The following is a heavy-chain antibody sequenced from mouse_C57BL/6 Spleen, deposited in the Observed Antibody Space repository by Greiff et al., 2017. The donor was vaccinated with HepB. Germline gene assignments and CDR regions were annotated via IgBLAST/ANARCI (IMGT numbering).Heavy chain of an antibody. CDR2: IYPGDGDT. V-gene: IGHV1-82*01. J-gene: IGHJ3*01. Sequence: VQLQQSGPELVKPGASVKISCKASGYAFSSSWMNWVKQRPGKGPEWIGRIYPGDGDTNYNGKFKGKATLTADKASSTAYMQLSSLTSEDSAVYFGARGGIYYDYDEGLAYWGQGALVTVSA. CDR1: GYAFSSSW. CDR3: ARGGIYYDYDEGLAY. D-gene: IGHD2-4*01.